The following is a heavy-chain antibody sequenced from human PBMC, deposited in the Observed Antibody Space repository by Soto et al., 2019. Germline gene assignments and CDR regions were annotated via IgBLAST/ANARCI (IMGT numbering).Heavy chain of an antibody. Sequence: SVKVSCKASGYTFTSHYIHWVRQAPGQGLEWMAIINPYGGSTNYAQKFRGRVTLTMDTSTSTVYMEVSSLRSEDTAGYYCARALAAAGLWGQGILVTVSS. V-gene: IGHV1-46*01. CDR1: GYTFTSHY. J-gene: IGHJ4*02. CDR3: ARALAAAGL. CDR2: INPYGGST. D-gene: IGHD6-13*01.